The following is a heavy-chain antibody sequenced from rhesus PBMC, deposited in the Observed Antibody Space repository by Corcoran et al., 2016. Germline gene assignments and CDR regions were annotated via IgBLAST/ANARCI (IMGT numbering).Heavy chain of an antibody. CDR1: GYSISSGYD. D-gene: IGHD6-13*01. Sequence: QLQLQESGPGVVKPSETLSLTCGVSGYSISSGYDWSWIRQPPGKGLEWIGYMYSNSGSTKYDPSLKHRGTISKDTSKNQISLKLSSVNAADTAVYYCARRIAAPPSYYFDYWGQGVLVTVSS. CDR2: MYSNSGST. CDR3: ARRIAAPPSYYFDY. J-gene: IGHJ4*01. V-gene: IGHV4-76*01.